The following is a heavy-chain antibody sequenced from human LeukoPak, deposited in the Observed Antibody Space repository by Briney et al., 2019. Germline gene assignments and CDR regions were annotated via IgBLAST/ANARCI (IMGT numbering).Heavy chain of an antibody. J-gene: IGHJ4*02. Sequence: ASVKVSCKASGYTFTSYYMHWVRQAPGQGLEWMGIINPSGGSTSYAQKLQGRVTMTTDTSTSTAYMELRSLRSDDTAVYYCARVVVVAAHSLDYWGQGTLVTVSS. CDR1: GYTFTSYY. CDR3: ARVVVVAAHSLDY. D-gene: IGHD2-15*01. CDR2: INPSGGST. V-gene: IGHV1-46*01.